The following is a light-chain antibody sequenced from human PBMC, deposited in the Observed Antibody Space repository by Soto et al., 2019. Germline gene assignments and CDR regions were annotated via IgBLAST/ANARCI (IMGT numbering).Light chain of an antibody. CDR3: SSYTTSSTYV. J-gene: IGLJ1*01. CDR2: DVS. CDR1: SSDVGSYNY. V-gene: IGLV2-14*01. Sequence: QSALTQPASVSGSPGQSITISCTGTSSDVGSYNYVSWYQQHPGKAPKVMIYDVSNRPSGVSYRFSGSKSGNTASLTTSGLQAEDEADYYCSSYTTSSTYVFGTGTQLTVL.